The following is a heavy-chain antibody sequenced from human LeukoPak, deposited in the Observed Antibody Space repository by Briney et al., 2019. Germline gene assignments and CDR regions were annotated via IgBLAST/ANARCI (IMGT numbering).Heavy chain of an antibody. J-gene: IGHJ3*02. CDR2: IKSKTDGGTT. D-gene: IGHD1-7*01. CDR1: GFTFSNAW. V-gene: IGHV3-15*01. CDR3: TTATGTTEGNDAFDI. Sequence: GGSLRLSCAASGFTFSNAWMSWVRQAPGKGLEWVGRIKSKTDGGTTDYAAPAKGRFTISRDDSKNTLYLQMNSLKTEDTAVYYCTTATGTTEGNDAFDIWGQGTMVTVSS.